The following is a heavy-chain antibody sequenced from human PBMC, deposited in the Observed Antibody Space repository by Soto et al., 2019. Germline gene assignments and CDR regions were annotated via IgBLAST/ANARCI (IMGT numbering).Heavy chain of an antibody. J-gene: IGHJ6*02. D-gene: IGHD3-10*01. CDR1: GDTIRSDY. CDR2: ISYTGST. V-gene: IGHV4-59*12. Sequence: SETLSLTCSVSGDTIRSDYWNWIRQPPGKRLEWIGYISYTGSTNYNPSLRSRVTISVDTSKNQFSLKLSSVTAADTAVYYCARGRAYYYGSGSYNNYYFGMDAWGQGTTVTVSS. CDR3: ARGRAYYYGSGSYNNYYFGMDA.